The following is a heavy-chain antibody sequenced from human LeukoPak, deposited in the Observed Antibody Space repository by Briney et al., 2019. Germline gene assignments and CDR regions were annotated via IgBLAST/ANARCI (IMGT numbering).Heavy chain of an antibody. Sequence: SETLSLTCTVSGGSTSSGSYYWSWIRQPAGKGLEWIGRIYTSGSTNYNPSLKSRVTISVDTSKNQFSLKLSSVTAADTAVYYCAREMVVPAAAGWFDPWGQGTLVTVSS. J-gene: IGHJ5*02. CDR1: GGSTSSGSYY. V-gene: IGHV4-61*02. D-gene: IGHD2-2*01. CDR3: AREMVVPAAAGWFDP. CDR2: IYTSGST.